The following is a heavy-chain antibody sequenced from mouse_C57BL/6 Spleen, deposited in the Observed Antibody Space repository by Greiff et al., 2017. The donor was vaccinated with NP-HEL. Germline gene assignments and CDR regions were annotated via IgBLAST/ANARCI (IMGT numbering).Heavy chain of an antibody. V-gene: IGHV1-7*01. D-gene: IGHD2-3*01. J-gene: IGHJ1*03. Sequence: QVQLQQSGAELAKPGASVKLSCKASGYTFTSYWMHWVKQRPGQGLEWIGYINPSSGYTKYNQKFKDKATLTADKSSSTAYMQLSSLTYEDSAVYYCARSADGYLWYFDVWGTGTTVTVSS. CDR2: INPSSGYT. CDR1: GYTFTSYW. CDR3: ARSADGYLWYFDV.